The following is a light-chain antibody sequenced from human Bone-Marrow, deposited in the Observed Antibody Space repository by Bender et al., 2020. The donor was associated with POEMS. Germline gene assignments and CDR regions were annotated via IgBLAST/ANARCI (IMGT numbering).Light chain of an antibody. CDR2: KDS. CDR3: QSAHSSGAPYV. J-gene: IGLJ1*01. CDR1: IIGTKT. V-gene: IGLV3-25*03. Sequence: YALTQPPSVSVAPGQTARITCGGHIIGTKTVHWYQQKPGQAPVLVIYKDSERPSGIPERFSGSTSGTTVTLTISGVQAEDEADYYCQSAHSSGAPYVFGTGTKVTVL.